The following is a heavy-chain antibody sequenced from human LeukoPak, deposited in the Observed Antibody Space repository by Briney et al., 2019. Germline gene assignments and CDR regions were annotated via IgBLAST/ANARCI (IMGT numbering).Heavy chain of an antibody. V-gene: IGHV1-8*01. D-gene: IGHD6-13*01. J-gene: IGHJ6*03. CDR3: ARGPVQRSRSWYYYYYYYMGV. CDR1: GYTFTSYD. Sequence: GASVKLSCTASGYTFTSYDINWVRQAPGQGLEWMALMNPNSGNTDYAHKVQGRVTITRNTSISTAYMELSSLRSEDTAVYYCARGPVQRSRSWYYYYYYYMGVWGKGTTVTISS. CDR2: MNPNSGNT.